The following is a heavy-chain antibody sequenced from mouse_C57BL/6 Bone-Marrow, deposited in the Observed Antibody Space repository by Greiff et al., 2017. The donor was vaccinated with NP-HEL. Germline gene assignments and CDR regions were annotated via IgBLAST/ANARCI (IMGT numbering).Heavy chain of an antibody. CDR2: IDPSDSYP. V-gene: IGHV1-69*01. J-gene: IGHJ4*01. D-gene: IGHD2-4*01. Sequence: QVQLQQPGAELVMPGASVKLSCKASGYTFTSYWMHWVKQRPGQGLEWIGEIDPSDSYPNYNQKFKGKSTLTVDKSSSTAYMQLSSLTSEDSAVYYCARELIYYDYDDYAMDYWGQGTSVTVSS. CDR3: ARELIYYDYDDYAMDY. CDR1: GYTFTSYW.